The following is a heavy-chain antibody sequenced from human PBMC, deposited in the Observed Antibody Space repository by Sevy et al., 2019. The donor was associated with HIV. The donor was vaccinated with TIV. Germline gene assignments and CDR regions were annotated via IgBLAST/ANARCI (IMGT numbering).Heavy chain of an antibody. Sequence: GGSLRLSCAASGFTISSYSMNWVRQAPGKGLEWVSYISRSSSTIYYVDSVKGRFTISRDNTKNSLYLQMNSLRAEDTAVYYCARSPPYSSGWYGIDYWGQGTLVTVSS. CDR1: GFTISSYS. CDR3: ARSPPYSSGWYGIDY. V-gene: IGHV3-48*01. J-gene: IGHJ4*02. CDR2: ISRSSSTI. D-gene: IGHD6-19*01.